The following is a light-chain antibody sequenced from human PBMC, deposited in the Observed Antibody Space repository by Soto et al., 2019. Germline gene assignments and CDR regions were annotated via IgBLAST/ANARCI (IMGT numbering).Light chain of an antibody. J-gene: IGKJ4*01. Sequence: DMEMTQSPSSLSAFVGDRVTITCRASQSISNYLNWYQHKPGKVPKLLIYAASSLQSGVETRFSGSGSGTDFTLTINSLQPEDFATYYCQQSYGTPLTFGGGTKIEIK. CDR2: AAS. CDR1: QSISNY. V-gene: IGKV1-39*01. CDR3: QQSYGTPLT.